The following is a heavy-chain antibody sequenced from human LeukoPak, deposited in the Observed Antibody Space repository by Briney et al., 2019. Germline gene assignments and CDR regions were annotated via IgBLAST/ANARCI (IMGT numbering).Heavy chain of an antibody. CDR2: IYTSGST. V-gene: IGHV4-4*07. D-gene: IGHD4-11*01. CDR3: ARDSYSNYSYYYYYMDV. J-gene: IGHJ6*03. CDR1: GGSISSYY. Sequence: SETLSLTCTVSGGSISSYYWSWLRQPAGKGLKWIGRIYTSGSTNYNPSLKSRVTMSVDTSKNQFSLKLSSVTAADTAVYYCARDSYSNYSYYYYYMDVWGKGTTVTVSS.